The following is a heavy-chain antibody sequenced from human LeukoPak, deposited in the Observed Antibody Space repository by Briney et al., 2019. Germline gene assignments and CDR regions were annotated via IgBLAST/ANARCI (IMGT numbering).Heavy chain of an antibody. CDR3: ARDLPQQSLVPGNAFDI. V-gene: IGHV3-20*04. D-gene: IGHD6-19*01. CDR1: GFTFDDYG. Sequence: GGSLRLSCAASGFTFDDYGMSWVRQAPGKGLERVSGINWNGGSTGYADSVKGRFTIFRDNAKNSLYLQMNSLRAEDTAVYYCARDLPQQSLVPGNAFDIWGQGTMVTVSS. J-gene: IGHJ3*02. CDR2: INWNGGST.